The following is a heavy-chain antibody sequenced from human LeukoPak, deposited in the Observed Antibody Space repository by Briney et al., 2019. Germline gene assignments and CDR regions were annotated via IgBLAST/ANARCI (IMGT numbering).Heavy chain of an antibody. J-gene: IGHJ4*02. CDR3: AREGYYGSGSYYDDAFDI. Sequence: GGSLRLSCAASGFTFSSYWMHWVRQAPGKGLVWVSRINSDGSSTSYADSVKGRFTISRDNAKNSLYLQMNSLRAEETAVYYCAREGYYGSGSYYDDAFDIWGQGTLVTVSS. CDR1: GFTFSSYW. D-gene: IGHD3-10*01. V-gene: IGHV3-74*01. CDR2: INSDGSST.